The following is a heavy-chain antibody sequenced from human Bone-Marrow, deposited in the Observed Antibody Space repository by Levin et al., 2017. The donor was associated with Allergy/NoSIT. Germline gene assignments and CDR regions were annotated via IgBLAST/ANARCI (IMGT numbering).Heavy chain of an antibody. CDR2: ISYDGSNK. CDR3: ARPAVAAAADPFDY. J-gene: IGHJ4*02. CDR1: GFTFSSYA. D-gene: IGHD6-13*01. V-gene: IGHV3-30-3*01. Sequence: GGSLRLSCAASGFTFSSYAIHWVRQAPGKGLEWVALISYDGSNKYYADSVKGRFTISRDNSKNTLYLQMNSLRAEDTAVYYCARPAVAAAADPFDYWGQGTLVTVSS.